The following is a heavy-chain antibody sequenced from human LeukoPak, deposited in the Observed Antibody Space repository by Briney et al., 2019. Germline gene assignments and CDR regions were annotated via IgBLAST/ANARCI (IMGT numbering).Heavy chain of an antibody. CDR1: GGSISSYY. CDR2: IYYSGST. Sequence: SETLSLTCTVSGGSISSYYWSWIRQPPGKGLEWIGYIYYSGSTNYNPSLKSRVTISVDTSKNQFSLKLSSVTAADTAVYYCAREMCSSTSCAGNWYDPWGQGTLVTVSS. J-gene: IGHJ5*02. CDR3: AREMCSSTSCAGNWYDP. V-gene: IGHV4-59*01. D-gene: IGHD2-2*01.